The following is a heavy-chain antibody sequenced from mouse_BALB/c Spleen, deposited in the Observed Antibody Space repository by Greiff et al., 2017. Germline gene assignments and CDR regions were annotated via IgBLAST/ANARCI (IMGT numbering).Heavy chain of an antibody. CDR2: ISSGGSYT. J-gene: IGHJ4*01. Sequence: EVQGVESGGGLVKPGGSLKLSCAASGFTFSSYAMSWVRQSPEKRLEWVAEISSGGSYTYYPDTVTGRFTISRDNAKNTLYLEMSSLRSEDTAMYYCARGTARALYAMDYWGQGTSVTVSS. V-gene: IGHV5-9-4*01. CDR3: ARGTARALYAMDY. D-gene: IGHD3-2*01. CDR1: GFTFSSYA.